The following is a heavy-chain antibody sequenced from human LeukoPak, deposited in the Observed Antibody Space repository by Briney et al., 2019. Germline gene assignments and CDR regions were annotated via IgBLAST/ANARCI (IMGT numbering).Heavy chain of an antibody. CDR3: ARDSDYGDQWYAFDI. J-gene: IGHJ3*02. Sequence: ASVKVSCKASGYTFTSYYMHRVRQAPGQGLEWMGIINPSGGSTSYAQKFQGRVTMTRDTSTSTVYMELSSLRSEDTAVYYCARDSDYGDQWYAFDIWGQGTTVTVSS. V-gene: IGHV1-46*01. CDR1: GYTFTSYY. D-gene: IGHD4-17*01. CDR2: INPSGGST.